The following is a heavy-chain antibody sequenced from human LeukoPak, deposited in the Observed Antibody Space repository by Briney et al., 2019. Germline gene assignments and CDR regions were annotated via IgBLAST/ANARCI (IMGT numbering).Heavy chain of an antibody. Sequence: ASVKVSCKASGYTFTGYYMHWVRQAPGQGLEWMGWINPNSGGTNYAQKFQGRVTMTRDTSISTAYMELSRLRSDDTAVYYCARVYYDFWSGYYGWGQGTLVTVSS. CDR3: ARVYYDFWSGYYG. D-gene: IGHD3-3*01. CDR2: INPNSGGT. J-gene: IGHJ4*02. V-gene: IGHV1-2*02. CDR1: GYTFTGYY.